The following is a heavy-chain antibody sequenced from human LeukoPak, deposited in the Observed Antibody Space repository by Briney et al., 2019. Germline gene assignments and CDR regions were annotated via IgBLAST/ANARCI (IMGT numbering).Heavy chain of an antibody. Sequence: GASVKVSCKASGYIFVSYGISWVRQAPGQGLEWMGRIIPILGIANYAQKFQGRVTITADKSTSTAYMELSSLRSEDTAVYYCARDWWELKPNGGDVWGQGTTVTVSS. CDR2: IIPILGIA. CDR3: ARDWWELKPNGGDV. J-gene: IGHJ6*02. D-gene: IGHD1-26*01. V-gene: IGHV1-69*04. CDR1: GYIFVSYG.